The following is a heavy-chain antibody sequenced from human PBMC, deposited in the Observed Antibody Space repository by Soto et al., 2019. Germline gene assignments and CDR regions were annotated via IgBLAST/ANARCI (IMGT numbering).Heavy chain of an antibody. CDR3: AHSKMTPTTTSCDY. Sequence: GSGPTLVNPTQTLTLTCTFSGFSLSTSGVGVGWIRQPPGKALEWLAIIYWDDDKRYSPSLKSRLTITKDTSKNQVVLTMTNMDPVDTATYYCAHSKMTPTTTSCDYWGQGTLVTVSS. CDR2: IYWDDDK. D-gene: IGHD4-4*01. V-gene: IGHV2-5*02. CDR1: GFSLSTSGVG. J-gene: IGHJ4*02.